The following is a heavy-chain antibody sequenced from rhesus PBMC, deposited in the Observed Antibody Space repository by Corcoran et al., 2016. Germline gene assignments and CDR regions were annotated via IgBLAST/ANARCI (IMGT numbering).Heavy chain of an antibody. V-gene: IGHV4-147*01. Sequence: QVQLQESGPGLVKPSATLPLTCAVSGASISSNSWSWTRQPPGTGLEWIGYIYGGRGSTSYNPSLKSRVTISKDTSKNQFSLKLSSVTAADTAVYYCARAPPSGWHQGALDSWGQGVVVTVSS. J-gene: IGHJ6*01. CDR2: IYGGRGST. CDR1: GASISSNS. D-gene: IGHD6-31*01. CDR3: ARAPPSGWHQGALDS.